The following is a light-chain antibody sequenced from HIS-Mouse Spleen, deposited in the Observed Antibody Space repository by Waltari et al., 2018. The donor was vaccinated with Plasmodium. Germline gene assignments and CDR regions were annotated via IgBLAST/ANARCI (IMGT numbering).Light chain of an antibody. Sequence: EIVKKQYPATQSVPPGERATLPCSASQSVSSNLAWYQQKPGQAPRLLIYGASTRATGIPARFSGSGSGTEFTLTISSLQSEDFAVYYCQQYNNWSFTFGPGTKVDIK. J-gene: IGKJ3*01. CDR1: QSVSSN. CDR2: GAS. CDR3: QQYNNWSFT. V-gene: IGKV3-15*01.